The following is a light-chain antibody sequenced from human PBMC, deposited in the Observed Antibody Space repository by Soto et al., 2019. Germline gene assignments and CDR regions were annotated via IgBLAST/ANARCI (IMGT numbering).Light chain of an antibody. CDR2: GAS. J-gene: IGKJ1*01. V-gene: IGKV3-20*01. CDR3: QQYGSSPTWT. CDR1: QSVSSSY. Sequence: DIVLTQSPGTLSLSPGERATHSCRASQSVSSSYLAWYQQKPGQAPRLLIYGASSRATGIPDRFSGSGSGTDFTLTISRLEPEDFAVYYCQQYGSSPTWTFGQGTKVDIK.